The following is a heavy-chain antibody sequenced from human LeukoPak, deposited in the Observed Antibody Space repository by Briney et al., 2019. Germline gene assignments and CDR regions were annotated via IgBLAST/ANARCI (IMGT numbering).Heavy chain of an antibody. CDR1: GFTFSSYA. D-gene: IGHD4-17*01. CDR3: ARAYGDWIWHFLDYYYYMDV. Sequence: GGSLRLSCAASGFTFSSYAMHWVRQAPGKGLEWVAVISYDGSNKYYADSVKGRFTISRDNSKNTLYLQMNSLRAEDTAVYYCARAYGDWIWHFLDYYYYMDVWGKGTTVTVSS. J-gene: IGHJ6*03. CDR2: ISYDGSNK. V-gene: IGHV3-30*04.